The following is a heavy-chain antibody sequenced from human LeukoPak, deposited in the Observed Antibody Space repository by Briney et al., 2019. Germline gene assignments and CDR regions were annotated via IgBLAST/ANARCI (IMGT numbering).Heavy chain of an antibody. CDR2: ISSSSSYI. CDR1: GFTFSSYS. V-gene: IGHV3-21*01. Sequence: GGSVRLSCAASGFTFSSYSMNWVRQAPGKGLEWVSSISSSSSYIYYADSVKGRFTISRDNAKNSLYLQMNSLRAEDTAVYYCARDKLLWFGPFYGYMDVWGKGTTVTVSS. CDR3: ARDKLLWFGPFYGYMDV. D-gene: IGHD3-10*01. J-gene: IGHJ6*03.